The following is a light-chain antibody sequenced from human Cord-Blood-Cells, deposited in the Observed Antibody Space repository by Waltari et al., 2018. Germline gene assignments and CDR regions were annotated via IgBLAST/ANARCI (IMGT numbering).Light chain of an antibody. CDR3: SSYTSSSTNYV. Sequence: QSALTQPASVSGSPGQSITISCTGTSSDVGGYNYVSWYQQHPGKAPKLMFYEVSNRSAGVSNRFSGSKSGNTASLTIAGLQAEDEADYYCSSYTSSSTNYVFGTGTKVTVL. CDR2: EVS. CDR1: SSDVGGYNY. J-gene: IGLJ1*01. V-gene: IGLV2-14*01.